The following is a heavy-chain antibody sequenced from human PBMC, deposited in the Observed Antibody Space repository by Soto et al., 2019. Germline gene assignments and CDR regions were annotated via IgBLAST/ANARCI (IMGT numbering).Heavy chain of an antibody. D-gene: IGHD3-22*01. CDR2: ISGSGGST. CDR3: AKESREQWSGGDYYDSSAPFDY. J-gene: IGHJ4*02. V-gene: IGHV3-23*01. CDR1: GFTFSSYA. Sequence: LRLSCAASGFTFSSYAMSWVRQAPGKGLEWVSAISGSGGSTYYADSVKGRFTISRDNSKNTLYLQMNSLRAEDTAVYYCAKESREQWSGGDYYDSSAPFDYWGQGTLVTVSS.